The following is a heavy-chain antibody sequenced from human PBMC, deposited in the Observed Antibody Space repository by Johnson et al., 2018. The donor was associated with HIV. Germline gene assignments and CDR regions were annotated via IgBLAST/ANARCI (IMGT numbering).Heavy chain of an antibody. J-gene: IGHJ3*02. CDR2: ISYDGSKK. D-gene: IGHD2-21*02. V-gene: IGHV3-30*03. Sequence: QVQLVESGGGLVQPGGSLRLSCAASGFTFSSYGMHWVRQAPGKGLERVAVISYDGSKKYYADSVKGRSTISRDNSKNTLYLQMNSVRAEDTAVYYCARGGGCGGDCYSGYDAFDIWGQGTMVTVSS. CDR1: GFTFSSYG. CDR3: ARGGGCGGDCYSGYDAFDI.